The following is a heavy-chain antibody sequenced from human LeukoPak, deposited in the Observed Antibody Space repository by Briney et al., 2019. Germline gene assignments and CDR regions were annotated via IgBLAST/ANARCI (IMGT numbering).Heavy chain of an antibody. CDR2: IYYSGST. D-gene: IGHD6-13*01. Sequence: ESGPGLVKPSETLSLTCTVSGGSISSYYWSWIRQPPGKGLEWIGYIYYSGSTNYNPSLKSRVTIPVDTSKNQFSLKLSSVTAADTAVYYCARVFRSSWYVDYWGQGTLVTVSS. CDR1: GGSISSYY. CDR3: ARVFRSSWYVDY. J-gene: IGHJ4*02. V-gene: IGHV4-59*01.